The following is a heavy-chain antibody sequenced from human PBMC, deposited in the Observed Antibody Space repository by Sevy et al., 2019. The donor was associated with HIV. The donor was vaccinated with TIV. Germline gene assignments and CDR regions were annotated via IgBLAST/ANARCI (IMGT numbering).Heavy chain of an antibody. CDR1: GFTFGDYA. D-gene: IGHD3-3*01. J-gene: IGHJ6*02. Sequence: GGSLRLSCTASGFTFGDYAMSWFRQAPGKGLEWVGFIRSKACGGTTEYAASVKGRFTISRDDSKSIAYLQMNSLKTEDTAVYYCTRDTIFGRYYYYGMDVWGQGTTVTVSS. CDR3: TRDTIFGRYYYYGMDV. CDR2: IRSKACGGTT. V-gene: IGHV3-49*03.